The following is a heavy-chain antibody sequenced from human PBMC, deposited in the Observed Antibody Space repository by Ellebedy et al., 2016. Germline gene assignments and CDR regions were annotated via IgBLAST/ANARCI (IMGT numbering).Heavy chain of an antibody. D-gene: IGHD4-17*01. J-gene: IGHJ4*02. CDR3: ARMGPDYGDYGYYFDY. V-gene: IGHV2-5*01. CDR1: GFSLTTNQVV. CDR2: IYGNDDK. Sequence: SGPTLVKPTQTLTLTCTFYGFSLTTNQVVVGWVRQPPGKAPEWLTFIYGNDDKRYSPSLKSRLTITKDSSKNQVVLIMANMDPVDTATYYCARMGPDYGDYGYYFDYWGQGTLVTVSS.